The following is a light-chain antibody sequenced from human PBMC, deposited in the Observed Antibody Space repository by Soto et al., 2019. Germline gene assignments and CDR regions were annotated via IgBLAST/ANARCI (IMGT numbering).Light chain of an antibody. CDR2: DAS. V-gene: IGKV1-5*01. CDR1: QSLNSR. CDR3: QQYYSYPWT. J-gene: IGKJ1*01. Sequence: IQLTQSPSTLSASVGDRVTLTCRAAQSLNSRLAWYQHRPGKAPRLLIYDASTLESGVPSRFSGSGSGTEFTLTISCLQSEDFATYYCQQYYSYPWTFGQGTKVDIK.